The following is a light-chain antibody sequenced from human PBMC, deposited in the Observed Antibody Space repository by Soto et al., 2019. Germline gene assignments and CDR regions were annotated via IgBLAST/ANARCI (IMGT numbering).Light chain of an antibody. V-gene: IGKV3-15*01. CDR3: QQYKNWPPLT. CDR1: QSVSYN. CDR2: GAF. Sequence: EIVMTQSPATLSVSPGEPATLSCRASQSVSYNLAGYQQKPGQGPRLLIYGAFTRATGIPARFSGSGSGTEFTLTISSLQSEDFAVYYCQQYKNWPPLTFGGGTKVEIK. J-gene: IGKJ4*01.